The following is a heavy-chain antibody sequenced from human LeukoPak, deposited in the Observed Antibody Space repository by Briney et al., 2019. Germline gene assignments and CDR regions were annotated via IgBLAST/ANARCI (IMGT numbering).Heavy chain of an antibody. J-gene: IGHJ4*02. V-gene: IGHV3-30*02. D-gene: IGHD5-24*01. CDR1: GFPFSSYG. CDR3: AKENTRDGYRHFHY. Sequence: GGSLRLSCTASGFPFSSYGMQWVRQAPGKGLEGVACIRYDENTKYYADSVKGRFTVSRDNSENTLFLQMNSLRAEDTAVYYCAKENTRDGYRHFHYWGQGTLVTVSS. CDR2: IRYDENTK.